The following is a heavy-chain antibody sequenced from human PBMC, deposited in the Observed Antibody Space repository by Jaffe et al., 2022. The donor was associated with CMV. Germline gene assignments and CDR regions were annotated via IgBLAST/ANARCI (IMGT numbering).Heavy chain of an antibody. J-gene: IGHJ4*02. Sequence: EVQLVESGGGLVQPGGSLRLSCAASGFTFSSYEMNWVRQAPGKGLEWVSYISSSGSTIYYADSVKGRFTISRDNAKNSLYLQMNSLRAEDTAVYYCARDYYDSSGLPHYFDYWGQGTLVTVSS. D-gene: IGHD3-22*01. V-gene: IGHV3-48*03. CDR3: ARDYYDSSGLPHYFDY. CDR1: GFTFSSYE. CDR2: ISSSGSTI.